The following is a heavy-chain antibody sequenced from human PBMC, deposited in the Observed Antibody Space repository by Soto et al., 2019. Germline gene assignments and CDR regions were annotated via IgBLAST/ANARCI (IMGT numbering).Heavy chain of an antibody. CDR2: MNPNSGNT. CDR1: GYSFNSHD. V-gene: IGHV1-8*01. Sequence: QVQLVQSGAEVKKPGASVKVSCKASGYSFNSHDIDWVRHATGQGLEWMGWMNPNSGNTGYAQKFQGRVTVTRNTSISTAYMELSSLRSEDTAVYYCVSGRFCSGGSCYPFDYWGQGTLVTVSS. J-gene: IGHJ4*02. D-gene: IGHD2-15*01. CDR3: VSGRFCSGGSCYPFDY.